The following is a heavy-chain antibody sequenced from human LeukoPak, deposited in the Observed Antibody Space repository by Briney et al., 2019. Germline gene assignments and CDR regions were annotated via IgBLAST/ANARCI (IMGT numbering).Heavy chain of an antibody. J-gene: IGHJ4*02. Sequence: RASVKVSCKASGGTFSSYAISWVRQAPGQGLEWMGWISAYNGNTNYAQKLQGRVTMTTDTSTSTAYMELRSLRSDDTAVYYCARGYCSSTSCYNPFDYWGQGTLVTVSS. V-gene: IGHV1-18*01. CDR3: ARGYCSSTSCYNPFDY. D-gene: IGHD2-2*02. CDR1: GGTFSSYA. CDR2: ISAYNGNT.